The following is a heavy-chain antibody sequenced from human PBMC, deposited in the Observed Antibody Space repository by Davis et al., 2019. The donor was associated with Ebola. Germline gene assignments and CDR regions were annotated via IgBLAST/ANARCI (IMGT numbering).Heavy chain of an antibody. V-gene: IGHV1-46*02. CDR2: INPRGGSS. D-gene: IGHD3-10*01. CDR1: GYTFNNYY. J-gene: IGHJ6*02. CDR3: ARGGGRDDLYYFYPMDV. Sequence: ASVKVSCKASGYTFNNYYLHWVRQAPGQGLEWMGIINPRGGSSSYAQKFQDRVIMTRDTSTSTVYMDLRSLTSDDTAVYYCARGGGRDDLYYFYPMDVWGQGTTVTVSS.